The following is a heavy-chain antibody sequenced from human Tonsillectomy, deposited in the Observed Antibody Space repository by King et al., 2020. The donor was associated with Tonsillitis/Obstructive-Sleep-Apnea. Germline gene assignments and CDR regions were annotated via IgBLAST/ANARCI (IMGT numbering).Heavy chain of an antibody. Sequence: VQLVESGGGLIQPGGSLRLSCAVSGFTVSSKHMSWVRQAPGKGLEWVSLIHSVGTTYYADSVKDRFTISRDNSKNTLYLQMNSLRAEDTAVYYCARANWNYLGWFDPWGQGTLVTVSS. J-gene: IGHJ5*02. CDR2: IHSVGTT. D-gene: IGHD1-7*01. V-gene: IGHV3-53*01. CDR1: GFTVSSKH. CDR3: ARANWNYLGWFDP.